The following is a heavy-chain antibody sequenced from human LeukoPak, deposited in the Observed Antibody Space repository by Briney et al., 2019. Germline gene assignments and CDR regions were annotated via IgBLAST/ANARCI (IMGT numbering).Heavy chain of an antibody. V-gene: IGHV3-30-3*01. CDR3: AREGYYGSGSPPSLYFDY. D-gene: IGHD3-10*01. CDR1: GFTFGNYV. J-gene: IGHJ4*02. CDR2: TSSDLNVK. Sequence: GGSLRLSCAASGFTFGNYVIHWVRQAPGKGLEWVAVTSSDLNVKLYADSVKGRFTISRDNSRSTLYLQMNSLRPEDTAIYYCAREGYYGSGSPPSLYFDYWGQGTLVTVSS.